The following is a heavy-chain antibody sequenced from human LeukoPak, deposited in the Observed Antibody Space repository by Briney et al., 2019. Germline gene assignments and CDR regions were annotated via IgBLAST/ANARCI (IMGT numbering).Heavy chain of an antibody. V-gene: IGHV4-59*05. CDR2: IYYSGSP. Sequence: SETLSLTCTVSGGSISSYYWSWIRQPAGKGLEWIGRIYYSGSPYYNPSLKSRVTISVDTSKNQFSLKLSSVTAANTAVYYCARPLTYYDILTGSFAFDIWGQGTMVTVSS. CDR1: GGSISSYY. D-gene: IGHD3-9*01. CDR3: ARPLTYYDILTGSFAFDI. J-gene: IGHJ3*02.